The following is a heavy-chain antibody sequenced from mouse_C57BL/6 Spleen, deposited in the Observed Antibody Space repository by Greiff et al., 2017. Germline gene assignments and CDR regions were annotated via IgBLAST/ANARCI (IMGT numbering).Heavy chain of an antibody. CDR3: MGGYYDSSFDY. D-gene: IGHD2-4*01. Sequence: EVQLVESGGGLVQPKGSLKLSCAASGFTFNTYALHWVRQAPGKGLEWVARIRSKRSNYATYYAVSVKDRFTISRDESQSMLYLQMNNLKAEDTAMYCSMGGYYDSSFDYWVQGTTLTVSA. CDR1: GFTFNTYA. CDR2: IRSKRSNYAT. J-gene: IGHJ2*01. V-gene: IGHV10-3*01.